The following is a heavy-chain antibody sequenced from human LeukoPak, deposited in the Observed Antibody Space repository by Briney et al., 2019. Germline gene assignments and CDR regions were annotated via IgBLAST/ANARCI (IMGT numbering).Heavy chain of an antibody. CDR3: AKTRTGAPDDY. V-gene: IGHV3-30*02. D-gene: IGHD1-26*01. J-gene: IGHJ4*02. Sequence: PGGSLRLSCAASGFTFSSYGMHWVRQAPGKGLEWVAFIRYDGSNKHYADSVKGRFTISRDNSKNTLYLQMNSLRAEDTAVYYCAKTRTGAPDDYWGQGTLVTVSS. CDR1: GFTFSSYG. CDR2: IRYDGSNK.